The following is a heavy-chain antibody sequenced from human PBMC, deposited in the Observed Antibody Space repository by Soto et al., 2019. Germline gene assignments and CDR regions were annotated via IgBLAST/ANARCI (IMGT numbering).Heavy chain of an antibody. D-gene: IGHD2-8*02. Sequence: QVQLQQWGAGLLKPSETLSLTCAVYGGSFSGYDWTWIRQPPGTGLEWIGEINHSGSTNYNPSLKSRVPISVDTSKNQFSLKPPSVTAAHTAVYYCARDKITGLFDYWGQGTLVTVSS. J-gene: IGHJ4*02. CDR3: ARDKITGLFDY. CDR1: GGSFSGYD. CDR2: INHSGST. V-gene: IGHV4-34*01.